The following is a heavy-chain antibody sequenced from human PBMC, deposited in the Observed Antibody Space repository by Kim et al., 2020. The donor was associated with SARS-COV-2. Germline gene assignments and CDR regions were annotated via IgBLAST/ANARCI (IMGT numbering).Heavy chain of an antibody. Sequence: SETLSLTCAVYGGSFSGYYWSWIRQPPGKGLEWIGEINHSGSTNYNPSLKSRVTISVDTSKNQFSLKLSSVTAADTAVYYCASHYYDSSGYYQGMDVWGQGTTVTVSS. CDR2: INHSGST. J-gene: IGHJ6*02. CDR1: GGSFSGYY. CDR3: ASHYYDSSGYYQGMDV. D-gene: IGHD3-22*01. V-gene: IGHV4-34*01.